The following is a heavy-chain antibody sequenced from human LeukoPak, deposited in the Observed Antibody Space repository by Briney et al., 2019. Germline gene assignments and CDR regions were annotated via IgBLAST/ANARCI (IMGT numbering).Heavy chain of an antibody. Sequence: GGSLRLSCEASGFSLSSYAFHWVRPAPGKGLEWVSFVLFAGRNKNYADSLRGRFTISRDNAKNTIYLQKNSVTYADTTVFFCVRSVGHTRPDFWGQGTLVTVSS. V-gene: IGHV3-30-3*01. D-gene: IGHD1-26*01. CDR2: VLFAGRNK. CDR3: VRSVGHTRPDF. J-gene: IGHJ4*02. CDR1: GFSLSSYA.